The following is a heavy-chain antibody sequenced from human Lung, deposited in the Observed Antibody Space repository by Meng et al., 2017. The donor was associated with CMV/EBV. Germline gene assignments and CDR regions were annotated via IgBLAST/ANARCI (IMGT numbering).Heavy chain of an antibody. Sequence: QAQVVQSVCEVKKPGASVKVSCKASGYTITNYGITWVRQAPGQGLEWMGWISAYNGNTNYAQTLQGRLTMTTDTSTSTAYMELRSLRSDDTAVYYCARVEVGITSGDYWGQGTLVTVSS. CDR3: ARVEVGITSGDY. CDR1: GYTITNYG. D-gene: IGHD1-26*01. V-gene: IGHV1-18*01. CDR2: ISAYNGNT. J-gene: IGHJ4*02.